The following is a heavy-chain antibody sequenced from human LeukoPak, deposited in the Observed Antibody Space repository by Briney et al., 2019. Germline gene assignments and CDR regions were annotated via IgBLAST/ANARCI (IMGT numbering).Heavy chain of an antibody. J-gene: IGHJ4*02. CDR3: ARHSRVAAAEDY. CDR1: GYTFTGYY. D-gene: IGHD6-13*01. Sequence: ASVKVSCKASGYTFTGYYMHWVRQAPGQGLEWMGWINPNSGGTNYAQKFQGRVTMTRDTSISTAYLQWSSLKASDTAMYYCARHSRVAAAEDYWGQGTLVTVSS. CDR2: INPNSGGT. V-gene: IGHV1-2*02.